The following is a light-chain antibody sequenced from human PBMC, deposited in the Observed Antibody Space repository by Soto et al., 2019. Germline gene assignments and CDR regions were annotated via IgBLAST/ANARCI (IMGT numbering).Light chain of an antibody. CDR2: DAS. CDR1: QSISSW. V-gene: IGKV1-5*01. Sequence: EIPITQSPSTLSSSVGDKVTITCRASQSISSWLAWYQQKPGKAPKLLIYDASSLESGVPSRFSGSGSGTEFTLTISSLQSYDFSTYYCQQYNIYWPFSQGTNVEIK. CDR3: QQYNIYWP. J-gene: IGKJ1*01.